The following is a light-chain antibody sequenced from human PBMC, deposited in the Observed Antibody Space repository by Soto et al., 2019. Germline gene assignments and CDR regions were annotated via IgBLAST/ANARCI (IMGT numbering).Light chain of an antibody. J-gene: IGLJ1*01. Sequence: QSSLTHPASVSDSPGLSITSSCTGTSSDVGGSNFVSWYQQHPGKPPILIIYDVANRPSGVSNRFSGSKSGSTASLIISRLQTEDEADYYCVSNTSSTTYVFGTGTKVTVL. CDR1: SSDVGGSNF. V-gene: IGLV2-14*03. CDR3: VSNTSSTTYV. CDR2: DVA.